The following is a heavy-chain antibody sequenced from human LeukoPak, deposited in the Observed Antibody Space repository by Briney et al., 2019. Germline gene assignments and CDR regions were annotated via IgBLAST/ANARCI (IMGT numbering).Heavy chain of an antibody. Sequence: GCALRLSCAESGFNFSSYGMHWVRKAPGKGTEWEAVVWYDGSSKYYGDCLHGRFTISRDNSRNTVYIQMNSLRAADNAAYYCVRDPYEAYWGQGTLVTVSS. CDR2: VWYDGSSK. V-gene: IGHV3-33*01. CDR1: GFNFSSYG. J-gene: IGHJ4*02. CDR3: VRDPYEAY. D-gene: IGHD5-12*01.